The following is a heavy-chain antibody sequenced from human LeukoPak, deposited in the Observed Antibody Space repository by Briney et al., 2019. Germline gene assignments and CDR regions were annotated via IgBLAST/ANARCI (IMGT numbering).Heavy chain of an antibody. J-gene: IGHJ4*02. D-gene: IGHD5-12*01. V-gene: IGHV3-15*07. CDR3: TTGYSGYDLDY. CDR1: GFTFSSYG. CDR2: IKSKTDGGTT. Sequence: PGGSLRLSCAASGFTFSSYGMHWVRQAPGRGLEWVGRIKSKTDGGTTDYAAPVKGRFTISRDDSKNTLYLQMNSLKTEDTAVYYCTTGYSGYDLDYWGQGTLVTVSS.